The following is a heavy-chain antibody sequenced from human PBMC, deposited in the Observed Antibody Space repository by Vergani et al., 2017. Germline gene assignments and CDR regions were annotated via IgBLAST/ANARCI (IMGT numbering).Heavy chain of an antibody. CDR1: GLTFDDYG. D-gene: IGHD3-22*01. CDR2: INWNGGST. CDR3: ARAGYYDSSGYYAIVGGTFDY. J-gene: IGHJ4*02. Sequence: EVHLLESGGGLIQPGGSLRISCAASGLTFDDYGMSWARQAPGKGLECVSGINWNGGSTGYADSVKGRFILSRDNAKNSLYLQMNCLRAEDTALYYFARAGYYDSSGYYAIVGGTFDYWGQGTLVTVSS. V-gene: IGHV3-20*04.